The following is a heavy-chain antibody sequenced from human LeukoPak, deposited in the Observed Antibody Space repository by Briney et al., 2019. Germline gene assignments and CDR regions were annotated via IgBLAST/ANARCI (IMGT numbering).Heavy chain of an antibody. J-gene: IGHJ3*02. V-gene: IGHV4-59*01. CDR2: IYDSGST. CDR1: GVSISGYY. Sequence: SETLSLSCSVSGVSISGYYWSLIRQPPGKGLEWIGYIYDSGSTNYNPSLKSRVTISADTSKNQFSLRLCSVTAADTAVYYCARYYYDSSGYYAFDIWGQGTMVTVSS. CDR3: ARYYYDSSGYYAFDI. D-gene: IGHD3-22*01.